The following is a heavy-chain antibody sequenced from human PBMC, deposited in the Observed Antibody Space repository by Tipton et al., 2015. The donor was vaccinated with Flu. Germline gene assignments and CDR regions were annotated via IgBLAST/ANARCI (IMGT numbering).Heavy chain of an antibody. J-gene: IGHJ4*02. CDR3: ATTTYFYGSGSHDY. V-gene: IGHV4-38-2*01. CDR2: VYHGGTT. CDR1: GDSIGSDYY. Sequence: TLSLTCSVSGDSIGSDYYWAWIRQPPGKGLEWIGCVYHGGTTYYNPSLKSRVAISLDTFKNQFSLKLTSVTAADTAVYYCATTTYFYGSGSHDYWGQGTLVTVSS. D-gene: IGHD3-10*01.